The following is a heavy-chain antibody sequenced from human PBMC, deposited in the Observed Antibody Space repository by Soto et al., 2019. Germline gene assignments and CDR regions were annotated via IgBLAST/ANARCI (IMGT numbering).Heavy chain of an antibody. Sequence: ASVKVSCKASGYTFTSYGISWVRQAPGQGLEWMGWISAYNGNTNYAQKLQGRVTMTTDTSTSTAYMELRSLRSDDTAVYYCARITIFGVVIIGWSDPWGQGTLVTVSS. J-gene: IGHJ5*02. CDR3: ARITIFGVVIIGWSDP. D-gene: IGHD3-3*01. V-gene: IGHV1-18*01. CDR1: GYTFTSYG. CDR2: ISAYNGNT.